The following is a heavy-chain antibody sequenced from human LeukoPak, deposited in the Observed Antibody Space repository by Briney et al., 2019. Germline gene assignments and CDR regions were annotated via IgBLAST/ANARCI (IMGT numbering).Heavy chain of an antibody. J-gene: IGHJ4*02. Sequence: PGGSLRLSCAASGFTFSSYAMSWVRQAPGKGLEWASAISGSGGSTYYADSVKGRFTISRDNSKNTLYLQMNSLRAEDTAVYYCAKANYGDSTYGGFDYWGQGTLVTVSS. CDR2: ISGSGGST. D-gene: IGHD4-17*01. V-gene: IGHV3-23*01. CDR3: AKANYGDSTYGGFDY. CDR1: GFTFSSYA.